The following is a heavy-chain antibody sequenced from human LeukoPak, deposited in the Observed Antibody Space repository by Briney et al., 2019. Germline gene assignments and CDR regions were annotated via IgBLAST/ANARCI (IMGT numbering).Heavy chain of an antibody. CDR3: ARTLGLWSGYYTYYFDY. V-gene: IGHV1-2*02. D-gene: IGHD3-3*01. J-gene: IGHJ4*02. CDR1: GYTFTGYY. CDR2: INPNSGGT. Sequence: GASVKVSCKASGYTFTGYYMHWVRQAPGQGLEWMGWINPNSGGTNYAQKFQGRVTMTRDTSTSTAYMELSRLRSDDTAVYYCARTLGLWSGYYTYYFDYWGQGTLVTVSS.